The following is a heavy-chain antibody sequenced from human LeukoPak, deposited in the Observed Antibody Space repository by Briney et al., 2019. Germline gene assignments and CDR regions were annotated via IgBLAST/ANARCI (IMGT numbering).Heavy chain of an antibody. V-gene: IGHV1-18*01. D-gene: IGHD2-15*01. CDR2: ISAYNGNT. CDR1: GYTFTSHG. J-gene: IGHJ5*02. Sequence: ASVKVSCKASGYTFTSHGISWVRQAPGQGLEWMGWISAYNGNTNYAQKLQGRVTMTTDTSTSTAYMELRSLRSDDTAVYYCARGLPYCSGGSCYWFDPWGQGTLVTVSS. CDR3: ARGLPYCSGGSCYWFDP.